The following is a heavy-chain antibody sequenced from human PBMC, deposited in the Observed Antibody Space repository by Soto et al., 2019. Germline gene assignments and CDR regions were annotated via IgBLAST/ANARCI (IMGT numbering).Heavy chain of an antibody. J-gene: IGHJ3*02. CDR1: GFTFSSYD. CDR2: IGTAGDT. Sequence: EVQLVESGGGLVQPGGSLRLSCAASGFTFSSYDMHWVRQATGKGLEWVSAIGTAGDTYYPGSVKGRFTISRENAKNSLYLQMTSLRAGDTAVYYCARWGVAGTTLHAFDIWGQGTMVTVSS. CDR3: ARWGVAGTTLHAFDI. V-gene: IGHV3-13*01. D-gene: IGHD6-19*01.